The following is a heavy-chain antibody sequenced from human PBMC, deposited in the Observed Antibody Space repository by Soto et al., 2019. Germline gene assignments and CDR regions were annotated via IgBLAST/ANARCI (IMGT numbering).Heavy chain of an antibody. CDR1: GGSISNYY. D-gene: IGHD5-18*01. Sequence: PXXTLSLTCTVSGGSISNYYGRWILQPPGRGLEWIGHIFYSGSTNYNPALKRRVTISVDTSKSQFSLKLSSVTAADTAVYYCAKDSGYNYGYFRWFDPWGQGTLVTVSS. J-gene: IGHJ5*02. CDR3: AKDSGYNYGYFRWFDP. V-gene: IGHV4-59*01. CDR2: IFYSGST.